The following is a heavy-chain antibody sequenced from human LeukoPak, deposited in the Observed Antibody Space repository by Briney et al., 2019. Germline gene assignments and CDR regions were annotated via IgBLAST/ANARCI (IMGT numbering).Heavy chain of an antibody. CDR3: ARSGSSYDGSQSWFDY. Sequence: GGSLRLSCAASRLTFSSYSMNWVRQAPGKGLEWISYISSGSSTIYYADSVKGRFTISRDNAKNSLYLHLSSLRAGDTAVYYCARSGSSYDGSQSWFDYWGQGTLVTVSS. V-gene: IGHV3-48*01. D-gene: IGHD3-22*01. CDR1: RLTFSSYS. CDR2: ISSGSSTI. J-gene: IGHJ4*02.